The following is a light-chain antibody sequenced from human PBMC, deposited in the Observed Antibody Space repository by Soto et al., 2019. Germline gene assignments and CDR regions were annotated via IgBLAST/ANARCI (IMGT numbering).Light chain of an antibody. V-gene: IGKV3D-15*01. CDR3: QQRNVWPPIT. CDR2: GAS. Sequence: EIVMPQSPATLSVSPGARATLSCRASQSVSSNLAWYQQKSGQAPRLLIYGASFRATGIPARFSGSGSGTDFTLTISSLEPEDFAVYYCQQRNVWPPITFGQGTRLEI. CDR1: QSVSSN. J-gene: IGKJ5*01.